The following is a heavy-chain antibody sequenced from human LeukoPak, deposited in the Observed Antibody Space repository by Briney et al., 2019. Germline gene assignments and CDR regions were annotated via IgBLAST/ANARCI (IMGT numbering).Heavy chain of an antibody. CDR3: ARDIPRGATHLDY. CDR1: GFTFSSYW. J-gene: IGHJ4*02. V-gene: IGHV3-74*01. CDR2: INTDGSST. D-gene: IGHD1-26*01. Sequence: GGSLRLSCAASGFTFSSYWMHWVRQAPGKGLVWVSRINTDGSSTSYADSVKGRFTISRDNAKNSLYLQMNILRVEDTAVYFCARDIPRGATHLDYWGQGTLVTVSA.